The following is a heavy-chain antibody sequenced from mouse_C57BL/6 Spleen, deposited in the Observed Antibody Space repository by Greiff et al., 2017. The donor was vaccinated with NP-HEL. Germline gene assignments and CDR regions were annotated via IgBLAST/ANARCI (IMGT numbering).Heavy chain of an antibody. D-gene: IGHD1-1*02. CDR1: GYTFTDYE. J-gene: IGHJ2*01. V-gene: IGHV1-15*01. CDR2: IDPETGGT. CDR3: TRRAMVGFDY. Sequence: QVQLQQSGAELVRPGASVTLSCKASGYTFTDYEMHWVKQTPVHGLEWIGAIDPETGGTAYNQKFKGKAILTADKSSSTAYMELRSLTSEDSAVYYCTRRAMVGFDYWGQGTTHTVSS.